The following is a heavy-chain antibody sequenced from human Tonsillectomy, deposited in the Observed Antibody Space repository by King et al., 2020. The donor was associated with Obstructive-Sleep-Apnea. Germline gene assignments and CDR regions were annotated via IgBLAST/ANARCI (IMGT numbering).Heavy chain of an antibody. J-gene: IGHJ4*02. CDR3: AGIAVAGTD. CDR2: IDPSVFYT. D-gene: IGHD6-19*01. V-gene: IGHV5-10-1*01. Sequence: QLVQSGAEVKKPGESLRISCKGSGYSFTSYWISWVRQMLGKGLEWMGGIDPSVFYTTSSPSFHGHVTISADKPIPTAYLQWSSLKASDTAMYYCAGIAVAGTDWGQGTLVTVSS. CDR1: GYSFTSYW.